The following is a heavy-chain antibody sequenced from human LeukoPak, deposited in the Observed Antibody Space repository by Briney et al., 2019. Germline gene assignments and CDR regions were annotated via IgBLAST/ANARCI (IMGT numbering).Heavy chain of an antibody. D-gene: IGHD5-12*01. CDR3: AEAMAIWGYSGYDFDY. J-gene: IGHJ4*02. Sequence: PGGSLRLSCAASGFTFSSYSMHWVRQAPGKGLEWVAFIRYDGSNKYYADSVKGRFTISRDNSKNTLYLQMNSLRAEDTAVYYCAEAMAIWGYSGYDFDYWGQGTLVTVSS. CDR1: GFTFSSYS. V-gene: IGHV3-30*02. CDR2: IRYDGSNK.